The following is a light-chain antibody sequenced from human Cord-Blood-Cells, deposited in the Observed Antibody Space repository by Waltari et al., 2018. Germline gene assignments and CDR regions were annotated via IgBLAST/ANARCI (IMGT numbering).Light chain of an antibody. Sequence: QSALTQPASVSGSPGQSITISCTGTSSDVGGYNYVSWSQQHPGKAPKLMIYDVSNRPSGVSNRFSGSKSGNTASLTISGLQAEDEADYYCSSYTSSSTWLFGGGTKLTVL. CDR2: DVS. J-gene: IGLJ3*02. CDR1: SSDVGGYNY. CDR3: SSYTSSSTWL. V-gene: IGLV2-14*01.